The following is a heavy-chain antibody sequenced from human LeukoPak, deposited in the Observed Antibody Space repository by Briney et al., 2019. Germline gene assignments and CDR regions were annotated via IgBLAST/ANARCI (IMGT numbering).Heavy chain of an antibody. CDR3: ARDPPYYYDSSGTLDY. Sequence: GESLKISCAASGFTSSSYRMHWVRQAPGKGLEWVAVIWYDGSNKYYADSVKGRFTISRDNSKNTLYLQMNSLRAEDTAVYYCARDPPYYYDSSGTLDYWGQGTPVTVSS. CDR2: IWYDGSNK. CDR1: GFTSSSYR. J-gene: IGHJ4*02. V-gene: IGHV3-33*01. D-gene: IGHD3-22*01.